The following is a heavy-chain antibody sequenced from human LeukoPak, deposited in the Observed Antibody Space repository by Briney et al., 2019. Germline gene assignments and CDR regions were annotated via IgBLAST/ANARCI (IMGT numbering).Heavy chain of an antibody. D-gene: IGHD3-3*01. CDR1: GYTFTSYD. V-gene: IGHV1-8*01. CDR2: MNPNSGNT. CDR3: ARGGHQGTYYDFWSGYWEFDC. Sequence: ASVKVSCKASGYTFTSYDINWVRQATGQGLAWMGWMNPNSGNTGYAQKFQGRVTMTRNTSISTAYMELSSLRSEDTAVYYCARGGHQGTYYDFWSGYWEFDCWGQGTLVTVSS. J-gene: IGHJ4*02.